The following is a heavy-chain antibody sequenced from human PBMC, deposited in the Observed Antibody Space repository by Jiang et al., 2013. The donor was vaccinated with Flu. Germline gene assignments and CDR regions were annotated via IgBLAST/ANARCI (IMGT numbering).Heavy chain of an antibody. J-gene: IGHJ5*02. CDR2: IYTSGST. CDR1: GGSISSYY. D-gene: IGHD2-2*01. V-gene: IGHV4-4*07. CDR3: ARDLADIVVVPAATPNYAEGWFDP. Sequence: PGLVKPSETLSLTCTVSGGSISSYYWSWIRQPAGKGLEWIGRIYTSGSTNYNPSLKSRVTMSVDTSKNQFSLKLSSVTAADTAVYYCARDLADIVVVPAATPNYAEGWFDPWGQGTLVTVSS.